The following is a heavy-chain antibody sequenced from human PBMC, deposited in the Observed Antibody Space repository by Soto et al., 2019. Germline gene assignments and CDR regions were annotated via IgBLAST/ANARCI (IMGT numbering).Heavy chain of an antibody. CDR3: GRVPIDVPGVGIDH. Sequence: EVQLVASGGGLVQPGGSLRLSCAASGFTFPDYWMHWVRHAPGKGLVWVSRITLDGSETSYADSVKGRFTISRDNAKNTLYLHMNSLRGDDTAGYYCGRVPIDVPGVGIDHWGQGTRVTVSS. CDR2: ITLDGSET. V-gene: IGHV3-74*01. D-gene: IGHD6-19*01. CDR1: GFTFPDYW. J-gene: IGHJ4*02.